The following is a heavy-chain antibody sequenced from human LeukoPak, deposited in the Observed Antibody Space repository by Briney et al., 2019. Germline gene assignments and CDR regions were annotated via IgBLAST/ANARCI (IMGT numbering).Heavy chain of an antibody. J-gene: IGHJ4*02. CDR2: INPNSGVT. D-gene: IGHD6-13*01. CDR1: GYTFTGYY. Sequence: GASVKVSCKASGYTFTGYYMHWVRQAPGQGLEWMGWINPNSGVTNYAQKFQGRVTMTRDTSISTAYMELSRLRSVDTAVYYCALPYIAAAGTFDYWGQGTLVTVSS. V-gene: IGHV1-2*02. CDR3: ALPYIAAAGTFDY.